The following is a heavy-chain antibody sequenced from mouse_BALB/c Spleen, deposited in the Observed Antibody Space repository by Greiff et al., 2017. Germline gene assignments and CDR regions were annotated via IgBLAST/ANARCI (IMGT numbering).Heavy chain of an antibody. J-gene: IGHJ4*01. D-gene: IGHD2-10*02. CDR3: ARSAYGNYIYYAMDY. CDR1: GFNIKDTY. Sequence: VQLQQSGAELVKPGASVKLSCTASGFNIKDTYMHWVKQRPEQGLEWIGRIDPANGNTKYDPKFQGKATITADTSSNTAYLQLSSLTSEDTAVYYCARSAYGNYIYYAMDYWGKGTSVTVSS. CDR2: IDPANGNT. V-gene: IGHV14-3*02.